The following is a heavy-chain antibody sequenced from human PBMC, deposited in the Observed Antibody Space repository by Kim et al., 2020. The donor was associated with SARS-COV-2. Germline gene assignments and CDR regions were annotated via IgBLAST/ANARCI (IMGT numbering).Heavy chain of an antibody. J-gene: IGHJ4*02. D-gene: IGHD1-1*01. V-gene: IGHV3-74*01. Sequence: GGSLRLSCAASGFTFSDYWMHWVRHGPGKGLDWVSRINPDGTTTTYADSVKGRFTISRDNDKGILYLHMESLRADDTAVYYCLAGTKWNNWGQGSLVSVSS. CDR1: GFTFSDYW. CDR3: LAGTKWNN. CDR2: INPDGTTT.